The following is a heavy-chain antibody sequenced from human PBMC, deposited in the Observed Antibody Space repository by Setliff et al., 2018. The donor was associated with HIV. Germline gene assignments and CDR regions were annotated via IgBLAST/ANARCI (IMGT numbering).Heavy chain of an antibody. Sequence: GGSLRLSCAVSRFTFSDYYMSWIRQTPGKELEWISHISKSGSSIYYADSVKGRFTISRDNAKNSLYLQMNSLRVEDTAVYYCAVAVLGTIGYWGQGTLVTVSS. CDR2: ISKSGSSI. D-gene: IGHD6-19*01. V-gene: IGHV3-11*04. J-gene: IGHJ4*02. CDR1: RFTFSDYY. CDR3: AVAVLGTIGY.